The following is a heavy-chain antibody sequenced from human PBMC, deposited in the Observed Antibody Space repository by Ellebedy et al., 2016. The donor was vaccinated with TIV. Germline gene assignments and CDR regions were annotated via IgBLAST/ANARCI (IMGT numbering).Heavy chain of an antibody. Sequence: GESLKISCAASGFTFSSYSMNWVRQAPGKGLEWVSHISSSSTIYYADSVKGRFTISRDNAKNSLYLQMNSLRAEDTAVYYCARVGASSGNPYAFDIWGQGTMVTVSS. J-gene: IGHJ3*02. V-gene: IGHV3-48*04. CDR3: ARVGASSGNPYAFDI. D-gene: IGHD3-16*01. CDR1: GFTFSSYS. CDR2: ISSSSTI.